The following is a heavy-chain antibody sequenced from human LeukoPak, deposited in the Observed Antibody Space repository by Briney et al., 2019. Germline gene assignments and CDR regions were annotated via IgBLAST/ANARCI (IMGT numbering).Heavy chain of an antibody. D-gene: IGHD2-15*01. CDR2: ISYIGTT. CDR1: GDSISSRTSDF. V-gene: IGHV4-39*07. J-gene: IGHJ4*02. CDR3: ARRNRYCNGGSCAHHHDS. Sequence: SETLSLTCTVSGDSISSRTSDFWGWIRQSPGKGLEWIAKISYIGTTFYNPSLESRVSISLDTSKNQFSLKLNAVTAADTALYYCARRNRYCNGGSCAHHHDSWGQGTLVIVSS.